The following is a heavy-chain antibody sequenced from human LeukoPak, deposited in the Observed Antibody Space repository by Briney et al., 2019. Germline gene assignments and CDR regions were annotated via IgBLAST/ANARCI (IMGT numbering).Heavy chain of an antibody. CDR3: ARDGGLYDNLTGSDY. V-gene: IGHV3-21*01. CDR1: GFTFSSYS. D-gene: IGHD3-9*01. Sequence: GGSLRLSCAASGFTFSSYSMNWVRQAPGKGLEWVSSISSSSSYIYYADSVKGRFTISRDNAKNSLYLQMNSLRAEDTAVYYCARDGGLYDNLTGSDYWGQGTLVTVSS. J-gene: IGHJ4*02. CDR2: ISSSSSYI.